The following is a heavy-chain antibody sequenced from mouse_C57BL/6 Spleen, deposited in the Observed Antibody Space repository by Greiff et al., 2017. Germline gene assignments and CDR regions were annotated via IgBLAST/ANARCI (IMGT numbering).Heavy chain of an antibody. CDR1: GYSITSGYY. V-gene: IGHV3-6*01. J-gene: IGHJ4*01. Sequence: ESGPGLVKPSQSLSLTCSVTGYSITSGYYWNWIRQFPGNKLEWMGYISYDGSNNYKPSLKNRISITRDTSKNQFFLKLNSVTTEDTATYYCARGRGPPYAMDYWGQGTSVTVSS. CDR3: ARGRGPPYAMDY. CDR2: ISYDGSN.